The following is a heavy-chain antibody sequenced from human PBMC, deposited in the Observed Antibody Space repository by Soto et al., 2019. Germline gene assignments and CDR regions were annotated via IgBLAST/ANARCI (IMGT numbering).Heavy chain of an antibody. V-gene: IGHV3-30-3*01. D-gene: IGHD3-3*01. J-gene: IGHJ5*02. Sequence: QVHLVESGGGVVQPGRSLRLSCAASGSTFSSFALHWVRQAPGEGREWVSLISHDGRIENYADSGKGRFIISRDNSKNTVYMQMDSLRLEDTGVYYCARDGLPDDFRSGGYWFDPWGQGTQVTVSS. CDR3: ARDGLPDDFRSGGYWFDP. CDR2: ISHDGRIE. CDR1: GSTFSSFA.